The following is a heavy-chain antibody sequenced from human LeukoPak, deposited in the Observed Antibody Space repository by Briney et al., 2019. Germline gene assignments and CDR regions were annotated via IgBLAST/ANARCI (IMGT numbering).Heavy chain of an antibody. CDR2: MSFDGSNE. J-gene: IGHJ4*02. V-gene: IGHV3-30-3*01. CDR1: GLTFTSSA. D-gene: IGHD4-17*01. CDR3: ARPKDSGDSVVAFDS. Sequence: PGGSLRLSCAASGLTFTSSAMHWVRQAPGKGLQWVAVMSFDGSNEYYADSVKGRFTISRDNAENTLYLQLSSLRGEDTAVYYCARPKDSGDSVVAFDSWGQGTLVTVSS.